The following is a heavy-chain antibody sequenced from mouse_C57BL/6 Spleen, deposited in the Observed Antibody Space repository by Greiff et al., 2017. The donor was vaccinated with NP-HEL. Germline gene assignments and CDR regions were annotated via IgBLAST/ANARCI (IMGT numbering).Heavy chain of an antibody. CDR2: ILPGSGST. V-gene: IGHV1-9*01. J-gene: IGHJ1*03. D-gene: IGHD1-1*01. CDR1: GYTFTGYW. Sequence: QVQLKQSGAELMKPGASVKLSCKATGYTFTGYWIEWVKQRPGHGLEWIGEILPGSGSTNYNEKFKGKATFTADTSSNTAYMQLSSLTTEDSAIYYCARSAYYYGSSHWYFDVWGTGTTVTVSS. CDR3: ARSAYYYGSSHWYFDV.